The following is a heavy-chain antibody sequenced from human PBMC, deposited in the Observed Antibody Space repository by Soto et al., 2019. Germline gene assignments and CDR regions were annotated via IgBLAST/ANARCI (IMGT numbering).Heavy chain of an antibody. J-gene: IGHJ4*02. CDR3: RRDWDYPVL. CDR2: VRSKADGGTT. V-gene: IGHV3-15*01. D-gene: IGHD1-7*01. CDR1: GFTFANAW. Sequence: LRLSCAASGFTFANAWMSWVRQAPGKGLEWVGRVRSKADGGTTDYAAPVKGRFTISRDDSENTLYLQMNSLKIDDTAVYYCRRDWDYPVLWGQGTLVTVSS.